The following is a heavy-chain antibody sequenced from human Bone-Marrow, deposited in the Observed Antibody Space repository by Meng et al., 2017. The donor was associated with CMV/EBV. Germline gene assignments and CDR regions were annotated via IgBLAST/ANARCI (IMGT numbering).Heavy chain of an antibody. CDR1: GFTFDDYA. J-gene: IGHJ3*02. Sequence: SLKISRAAPGFTFDDYAMHWVRQAPGKGLEWVSGISWNSGSIGYADSVKGRFTISRDNAKNSLYLQMNSLRAEDMALYYCAKDVGSSSFDAFDIWGQGTMVTV. D-gene: IGHD6-13*01. V-gene: IGHV3-9*03. CDR2: ISWNSGSI. CDR3: AKDVGSSSFDAFDI.